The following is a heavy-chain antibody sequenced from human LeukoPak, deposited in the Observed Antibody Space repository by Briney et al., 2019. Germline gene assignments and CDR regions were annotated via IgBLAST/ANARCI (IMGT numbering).Heavy chain of an antibody. J-gene: IGHJ3*02. Sequence: PAGTVSLTCAVYGGSFSGYYWSWIRQPPGKGLEWIGEINHSGSPNYNPSLKSRVTISIDTSKNQFSLKLSPVTAADAAVYYCARDLSDYYGSGSYRPIDAFDIWGQGTMVTVSS. V-gene: IGHV4-34*01. CDR2: INHSGSP. CDR1: GGSFSGYY. D-gene: IGHD3-10*01. CDR3: ARDLSDYYGSGSYRPIDAFDI.